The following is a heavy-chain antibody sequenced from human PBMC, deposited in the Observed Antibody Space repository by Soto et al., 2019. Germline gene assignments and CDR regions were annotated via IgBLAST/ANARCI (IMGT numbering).Heavy chain of an antibody. CDR2: ISYDGSNK. CDR1: GFTFSSYA. V-gene: IGHV3-30-3*01. CDR3: ARDIAAAPYYYGMDV. Sequence: QVQLVESGGGVVQPGRSLRLSCAASGFTFSSYAMHWVRQAPGKGLEWVAVISYDGSNKYYADSVKGRFTISRDNSKNTLYRQMNSLRAEDTAVYYCARDIAAAPYYYGMDVWGQGTTVTVSS. J-gene: IGHJ6*02. D-gene: IGHD6-13*01.